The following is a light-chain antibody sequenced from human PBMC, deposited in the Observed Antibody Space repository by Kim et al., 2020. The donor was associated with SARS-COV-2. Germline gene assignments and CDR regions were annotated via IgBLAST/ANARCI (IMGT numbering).Light chain of an antibody. CDR2: QAS. CDR1: QSIRSW. Sequence: DIQMTQFPSTLSASVGDRVTITCRASQSIRSWLAWYQQKPGKAPNLLIFQASTLESGVPSRFSGSGSGTEFTLIISSLQPDDFATYYCQQYGKYPVTFGQEPELEI. CDR3: QQYGKYPVT. J-gene: IGKJ2*01. V-gene: IGKV1-5*03.